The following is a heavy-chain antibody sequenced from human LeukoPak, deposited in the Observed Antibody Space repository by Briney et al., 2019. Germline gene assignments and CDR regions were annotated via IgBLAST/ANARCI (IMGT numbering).Heavy chain of an antibody. J-gene: IGHJ4*02. CDR2: ISASGAST. CDR3: TKDDGYYDSSGSFLFDS. V-gene: IGHV3-23*01. Sequence: PGGSLRLSCAASGFTFRNYAMSWVRQAPGKGLEWVSTISASGASTGYVESVKGRFTISRDNSKNTMYLQMNSLRAEDTAVYYCTKDDGYYDSSGSFLFDSWGQGTLVTVSS. CDR1: GFTFRNYA. D-gene: IGHD3-22*01.